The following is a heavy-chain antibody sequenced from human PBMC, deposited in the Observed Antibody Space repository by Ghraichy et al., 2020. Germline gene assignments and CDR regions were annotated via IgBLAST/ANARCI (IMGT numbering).Heavy chain of an antibody. CDR1: GFTFSSYA. CDR3: AKDAYSSGWQRLNWFDP. V-gene: IGHV3-23*01. J-gene: IGHJ5*02. CDR2: ISGSGGST. Sequence: GGSLRLSCAASGFTFSSYAMSWVRQAPGKGLEWVSAISGSGGSTYYADSVKGRFTISRDNSKNTLYLQMNSLRAEDTAVYYCAKDAYSSGWQRLNWFDPWGQGTLVTVSS. D-gene: IGHD6-19*01.